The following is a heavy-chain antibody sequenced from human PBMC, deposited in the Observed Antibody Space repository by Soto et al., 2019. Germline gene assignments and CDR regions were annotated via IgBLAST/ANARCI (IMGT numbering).Heavy chain of an antibody. J-gene: IGHJ6*02. CDR3: ATGSFTSTGGRIGYHYNATDV. D-gene: IGHD1-1*01. CDR1: GGTFSSHS. Sequence: SVKVSCKSSGGTFSSHSINWVRQAPGQGLEWMGGIIPIFGPANFAKKVQGRVTITADESTTTAYMELSSLTSEDTAVYYCATGSFTSTGGRIGYHYNATDVWGQGTTVTVSS. V-gene: IGHV1-69*13. CDR2: IIPIFGPA.